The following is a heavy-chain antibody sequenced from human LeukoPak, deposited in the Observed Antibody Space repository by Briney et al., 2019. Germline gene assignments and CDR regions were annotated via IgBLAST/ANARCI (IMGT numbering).Heavy chain of an antibody. CDR2: INPSGGST. CDR1: GYTFTSYY. D-gene: IGHD3-3*01. J-gene: IGHJ4*02. Sequence: RASVKVSCKASGYTFTSYYMHWVRQAPGQGLEWMGIINPSGGSTSYAQKFQGRVTMTRDTSTSAVDMELRSLRSEAPVVYYCASTLTIKDKPPEGYWGQGTLVTVSS. V-gene: IGHV1-46*01. CDR3: ASTLTIKDKPPEGY.